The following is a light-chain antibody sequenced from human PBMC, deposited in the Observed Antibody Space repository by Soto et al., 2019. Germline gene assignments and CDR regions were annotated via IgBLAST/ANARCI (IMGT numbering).Light chain of an antibody. CDR3: GADHGSGSNFGRV. J-gene: IGLJ2*01. Sequence: QSVLTQPPSASASLGASVTLTCTLSSGYSNYKVDWYQQRPGKGPRFVMRVGTGGIVGSKGDGIPDRFSVLGSGLNRYLTIKNIQEEDESDYHCGADHGSGSNFGRVFGGGNKLTVL. CDR1: SGYSNYK. V-gene: IGLV9-49*01. CDR2: VGTGGIVG.